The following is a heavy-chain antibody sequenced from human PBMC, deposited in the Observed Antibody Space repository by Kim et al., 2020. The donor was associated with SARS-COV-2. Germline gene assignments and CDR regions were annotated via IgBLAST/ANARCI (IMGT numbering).Heavy chain of an antibody. CDR2: K. CDR3: ARGKSGSFDY. J-gene: IGHJ4*02. Sequence: KLYADSVKGRFTSSGDNSKNTVYLQMNSLRVEDTALYYCARGKSGSFDYWGQGTLVTVSS. D-gene: IGHD1-26*01. V-gene: IGHV3-33*01.